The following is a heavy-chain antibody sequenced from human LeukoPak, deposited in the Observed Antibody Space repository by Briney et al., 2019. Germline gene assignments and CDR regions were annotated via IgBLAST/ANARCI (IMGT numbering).Heavy chain of an antibody. D-gene: IGHD5-12*01. CDR1: GYTFTSYD. CDR2: MNPNSGNT. V-gene: IGHV1-8*03. Sequence: ASVKVSCKASGYTFTSYDISWVRQATGQGLEWMGRMNPNSGNTGYAQKFQGRVTITRNTSISTAYMELSSLRSEDTAVYYCARVYYSGPDAFDIWGQGTMVTVSS. CDR3: ARVYYSGPDAFDI. J-gene: IGHJ3*02.